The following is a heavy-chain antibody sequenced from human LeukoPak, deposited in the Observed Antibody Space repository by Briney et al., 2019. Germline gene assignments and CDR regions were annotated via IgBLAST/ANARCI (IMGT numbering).Heavy chain of an antibody. CDR1: GFTFSSYI. V-gene: IGHV3-21*01. CDR3: ARGDGVVVPAAMYVY. Sequence: GGSLRLSCAASGFTFSSYIMNWVRQAPGKGLEWVSSISSSSSYIYYADSVKGRFTISRDNAKNSLYLQMNSLRAEDTAVYYCARGDGVVVPAAMYVYWGQRTLVTVSS. D-gene: IGHD2-2*01. J-gene: IGHJ4*02. CDR2: ISSSSSYI.